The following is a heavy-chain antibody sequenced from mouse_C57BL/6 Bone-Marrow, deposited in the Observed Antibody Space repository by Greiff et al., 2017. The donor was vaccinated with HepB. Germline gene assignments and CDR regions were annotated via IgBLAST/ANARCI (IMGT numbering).Heavy chain of an antibody. J-gene: IGHJ3*01. CDR3: ARDHYGNYFAY. D-gene: IGHD2-1*01. V-gene: IGHV1-81*01. Sequence: QVQLKQSGAELARPGASVKLSCKASGYTFTSYGISWVKQRTGQGLEWIGEIYPRSGNTYYNEKFKGKATLTADKSSSTAYMELRSLTSEDSAVYFCARDHYGNYFAYWGQGTLGTVSA. CDR1: GYTFTSYG. CDR2: IYPRSGNT.